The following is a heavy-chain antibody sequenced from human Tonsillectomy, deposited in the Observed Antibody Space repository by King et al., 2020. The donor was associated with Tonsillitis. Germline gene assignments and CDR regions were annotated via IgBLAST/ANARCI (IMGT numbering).Heavy chain of an antibody. Sequence: VQLVESGGGLVQPGGSLRLSCAASGFTFSSYWMHWVRQAPGKGLVWVSRINSDGSSTSYADSVKGRFTISRDNAKNTLYLQMNSLRAEDTAVYYCARGVTSGGYGSGSYYTPVHWGQGTLVTVSS. CDR2: INSDGSST. CDR1: GFTFSSYW. V-gene: IGHV3-74*01. J-gene: IGHJ4*02. CDR3: ARGVTSGGYGSGSYYTPVH. D-gene: IGHD3-10*01.